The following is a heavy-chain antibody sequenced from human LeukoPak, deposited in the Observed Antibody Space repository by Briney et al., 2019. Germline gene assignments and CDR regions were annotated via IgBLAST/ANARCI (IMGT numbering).Heavy chain of an antibody. D-gene: IGHD4-17*01. CDR3: ARDYGDFFDY. Sequence: PSETLSPTCTVSVGSISSYYWSWIRQPPGKGLEWIGYIYYRGSTNYNPSLKSRVTISVDTSKNQFSLKLSSVTAADTAVYYCARDYGDFFDYWGQGTLVTVSS. CDR1: VGSISSYY. V-gene: IGHV4-59*01. J-gene: IGHJ4*02. CDR2: IYYRGST.